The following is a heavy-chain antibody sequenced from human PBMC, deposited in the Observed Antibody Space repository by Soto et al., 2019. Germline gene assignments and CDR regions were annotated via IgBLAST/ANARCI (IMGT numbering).Heavy chain of an antibody. Sequence: GGSLRLSCAASGFTFSSYGMHWVRQAPGKGLEWVAVIWYDGSNKYYADSVKGRFTISRDNSKNTLYLQMNSLRAEDTAVYYCTRDPFMTTEYYFDYWGQGTLVTVSS. CDR3: TRDPFMTTEYYFDY. V-gene: IGHV3-33*01. CDR1: GFTFSSYG. J-gene: IGHJ4*02. D-gene: IGHD4-17*01. CDR2: IWYDGSNK.